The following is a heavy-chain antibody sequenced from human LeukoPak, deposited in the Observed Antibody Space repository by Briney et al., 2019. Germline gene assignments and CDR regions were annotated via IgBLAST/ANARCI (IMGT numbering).Heavy chain of an antibody. D-gene: IGHD5-18*01. V-gene: IGHV4-38-2*02. Sequence: SETLSLTCTFSGYSISSGYYWGWIRQPPGKGLEWIGSIYHSGSTYYNPSLKSRVTISVDTSKNQFSLKLSSVTAADTAVYYCARASGYSYHWGQGTLVTVSS. J-gene: IGHJ5*02. CDR1: GYSISSGYY. CDR2: IYHSGST. CDR3: ARASGYSYH.